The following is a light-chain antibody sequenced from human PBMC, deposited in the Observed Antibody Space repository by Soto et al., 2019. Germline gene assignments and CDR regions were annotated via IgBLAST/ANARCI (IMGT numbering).Light chain of an antibody. J-gene: IGLJ1*01. V-gene: IGLV2-14*01. CDR3: RVYTSRSTYYL. CDR1: SSDVGGYNY. CDR2: GVS. Sequence: QSVLTQPASVSGSPGQSITISCTGTSSDVGGYNYVSWYQQHPGKAPKLMIYGVSNRPSGVSNRFSGSKSGNTASLTISGLQAEDEPDYYCRVYTSRSTYYLFGNGTKVTV.